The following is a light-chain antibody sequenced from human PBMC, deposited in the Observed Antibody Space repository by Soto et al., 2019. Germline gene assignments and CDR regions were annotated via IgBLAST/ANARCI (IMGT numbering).Light chain of an antibody. V-gene: IGKV3-15*01. J-gene: IGKJ4*01. CDR3: QQYNNWLT. CDR1: QSVSSN. CDR2: GAS. Sequence: EIVVTQSPATLSVSPGERATLSCRASQSVSSNFAWYQQKPGQAPRLLIYGASTRATGVPARFSGSGSGTEFTLTISSLQSEDFAVYYCQQYNNWLTFGGGTKVEIK.